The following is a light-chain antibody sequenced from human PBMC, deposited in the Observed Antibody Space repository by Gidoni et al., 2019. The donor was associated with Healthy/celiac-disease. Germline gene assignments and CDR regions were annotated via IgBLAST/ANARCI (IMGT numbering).Light chain of an antibody. CDR3: QQRSNWPPLT. J-gene: IGKJ4*01. Sequence: IVLTQSPATLSLSPGERATLSCRASQSVSSYFSLYQQKPCHAPRLLIYDAANRATGSPARCSGSGSGTDFTPTISSLEPEDFAVYYCQQRSNWPPLTFGGGTKVEIK. CDR1: QSVSSY. V-gene: IGKV3-11*01. CDR2: DAA.